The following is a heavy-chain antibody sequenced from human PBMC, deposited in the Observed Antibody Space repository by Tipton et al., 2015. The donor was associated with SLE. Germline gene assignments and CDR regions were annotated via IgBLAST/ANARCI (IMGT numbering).Heavy chain of an antibody. CDR3: ARLEDPFGIFGVPKGWFDP. CDR2: IYYSGST. Sequence: GLVKPSETLSLTCIVSGSSINSYFWSWIRQPPGKGLEWIGYIYYSGSTHYNPSLGSRVTMSVDTSKNQFSLKLTSVTAADTAVYYCARLEDPFGIFGVPKGWFDPWGQGTLVTVSS. V-gene: IGHV4-59*01. J-gene: IGHJ5*02. CDR1: GSSINSYF. D-gene: IGHD3-3*01.